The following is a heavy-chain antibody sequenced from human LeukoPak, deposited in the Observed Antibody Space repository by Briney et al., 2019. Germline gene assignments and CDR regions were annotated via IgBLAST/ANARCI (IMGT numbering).Heavy chain of an antibody. CDR1: GYIFSDYY. J-gene: IGHJ4*02. CDR3: SGGAEAETSPLNF. Sequence: ASVKVSCKASGYIFSDYYMHWVRQAPGQGLEGLGWINPKSGAADYAQQFRGRVTMTRDTSINTDYMEMKRVTSDDTAVYYCSGGAEAETSPLNFWGQET. V-gene: IGHV1-2*02. CDR2: INPKSGAA. D-gene: IGHD6-13*01.